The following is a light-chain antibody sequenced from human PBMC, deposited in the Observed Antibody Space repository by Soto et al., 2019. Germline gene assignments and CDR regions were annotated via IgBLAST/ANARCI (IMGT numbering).Light chain of an antibody. CDR1: SSDVGGYNY. J-gene: IGLJ3*02. V-gene: IGLV2-14*01. Sequence: QSALTQPASVSGSPGQSITISCTGTSSDVGGYNYVSWYQQHPDKAPKLMIYEVSNRPSGVSNSFSGSKSGNTASLTISGLQSEDEGNYYCSSYTRGSTLVFGGGTKLTVL. CDR3: SSYTRGSTLV. CDR2: EVS.